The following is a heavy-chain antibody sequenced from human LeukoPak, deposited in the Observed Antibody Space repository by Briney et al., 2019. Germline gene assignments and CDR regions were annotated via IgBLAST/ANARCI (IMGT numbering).Heavy chain of an antibody. Sequence: SETLSLTCTVSGGSISSYCWSWIRQPPGKGLEWIGYMYYSWSTNYNPSLKSRVTISVDTSKSQLSLNLSSVTAADTAVYYCARQEYHYSGRDVWGQGTTVTVSS. CDR1: GGSISSYC. CDR2: MYYSWST. CDR3: ARQEYHYSGRDV. J-gene: IGHJ6*02. D-gene: IGHD6-6*01. V-gene: IGHV4-59*08.